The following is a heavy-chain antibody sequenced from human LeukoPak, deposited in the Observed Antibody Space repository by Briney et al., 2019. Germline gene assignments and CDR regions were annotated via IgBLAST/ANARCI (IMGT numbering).Heavy chain of an antibody. D-gene: IGHD3-10*01. J-gene: IGHJ4*02. V-gene: IGHV3-11*04. CDR1: GFTFSDYY. Sequence: KSGGSLRLSCAASGFTFSDYYMSWIRQAPGKGLEWVSYISSSGSTIYYADSVKGRFAISRDNAKNSLYLQMNSLRAEDTAVYYCARGLYYYGSGSYYNSRGFDYWGQGTLVTVSS. CDR3: ARGLYYYGSGSYYNSRGFDY. CDR2: ISSSGSTI.